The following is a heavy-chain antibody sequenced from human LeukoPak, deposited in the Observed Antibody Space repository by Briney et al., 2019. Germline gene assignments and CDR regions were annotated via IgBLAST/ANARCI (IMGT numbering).Heavy chain of an antibody. CDR3: ARDPESSSFDL. D-gene: IGHD6-13*01. CDR1: GFIFSTYW. J-gene: IGHJ4*02. CDR2: IDQGGSVR. Sequence: GGSLRLSCAASGFIFSTYWMSWVRQTPEKGLEFVANIDQGGSVRNYMDSLKGRCTIYRDNAKKSLYLEINSLRDDDTAVYYCARDPESSSFDLWGRGALVTVSS. V-gene: IGHV3-7*01.